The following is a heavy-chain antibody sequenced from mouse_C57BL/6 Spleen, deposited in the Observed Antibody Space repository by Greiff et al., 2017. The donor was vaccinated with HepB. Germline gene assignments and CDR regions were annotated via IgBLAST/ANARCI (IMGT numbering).Heavy chain of an antibody. V-gene: IGHV1-18*01. CDR1: GYTFTDYN. CDR2: INPNNGGT. Sequence: VQLKESGPELVKPGASVKIPCKASGYTFTDYNMDWVKQSHGKSLEWIGDINPNNGGTIYNQKFKGKPTLTVDKSSSTAYMELRSLTSEDTAVYYCARNDYDSFAYWGQGTLVTVSA. J-gene: IGHJ3*01. CDR3: ARNDYDSFAY. D-gene: IGHD2-4*01.